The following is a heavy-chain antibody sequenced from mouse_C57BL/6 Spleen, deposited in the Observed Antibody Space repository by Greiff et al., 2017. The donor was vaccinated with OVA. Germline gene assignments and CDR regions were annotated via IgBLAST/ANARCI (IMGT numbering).Heavy chain of an antibody. V-gene: IGHV1-50*01. Sequence: QVQLQQSGAELVKPGASVKLSCKASGYTFTSYWMQWVKQRPGQGLEWIGEIDPSDSYTNYNQKFKGKATLTVDTSSSTAYMQLSSLTSEDSAVYDGARGDYYGSSYAWFAYWGQGTLVTVSA. CDR2: IDPSDSYT. J-gene: IGHJ3*01. CDR3: ARGDYYGSSYAWFAY. D-gene: IGHD1-1*01. CDR1: GYTFTSYW.